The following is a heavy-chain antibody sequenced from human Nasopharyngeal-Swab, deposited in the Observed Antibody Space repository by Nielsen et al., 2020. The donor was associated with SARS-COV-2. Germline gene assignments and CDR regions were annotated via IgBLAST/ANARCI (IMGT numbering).Heavy chain of an antibody. D-gene: IGHD6-13*01. CDR1: GFTFSDYH. Sequence: GGSLRLSCAASGFTFSDYHMSWIRQAPGKGLEWISFTSGSGNTKYYADSVKGRFTISRDNAKNSLYLQMNSLRADDTAVYYCARPRLPAGGHEAADYWGQGTLVTVSS. J-gene: IGHJ4*02. V-gene: IGHV3-11*04. CDR2: TSGSGNTK. CDR3: ARPRLPAGGHEAADY.